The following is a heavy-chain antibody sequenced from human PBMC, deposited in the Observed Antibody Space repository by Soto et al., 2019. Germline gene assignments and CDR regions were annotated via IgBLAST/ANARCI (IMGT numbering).Heavy chain of an antibody. V-gene: IGHV4-39*01. CDR1: GGSISSSSYY. D-gene: IGHD6-13*01. J-gene: IGHJ5*02. Sequence: SETLSLTCTVSGGSISSSSYYWGWIRQPPGKGLEWIGSIYYSGSTYYNPSLKSRVTISVDTSKNQFSLKLSSVTAADTAVYYCARHTEYSSSWPPLNWFDPWGQGTLVTVSS. CDR2: IYYSGST. CDR3: ARHTEYSSSWPPLNWFDP.